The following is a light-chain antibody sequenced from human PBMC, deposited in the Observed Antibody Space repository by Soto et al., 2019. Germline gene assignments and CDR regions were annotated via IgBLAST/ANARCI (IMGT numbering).Light chain of an antibody. CDR1: QSISRS. V-gene: IGKV3-11*01. CDR2: DAS. J-gene: IGKJ4*01. Sequence: EIVLTQSPATLSLSLGEGATLSCRASQSISRSLAWYQQKPGQPPRLLIYDASNRATGIPDRFSGSGSGTDFTLTISSLGPEDFAVYYCQQRSNRPPLTFGGGTKVEIK. CDR3: QQRSNRPPLT.